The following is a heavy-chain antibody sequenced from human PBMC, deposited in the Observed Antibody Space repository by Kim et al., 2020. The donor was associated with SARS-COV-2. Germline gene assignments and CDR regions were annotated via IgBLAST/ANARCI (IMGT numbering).Heavy chain of an antibody. Sequence: GALRLSCAASGFTFSSYAMHWVRQAPGKGLEWVAVISYDGSNKYYADSVKGRFTISRDNSKNTLYLQMNSLRAEDTAVYYCARDSVLLWFGELQQGDAF. CDR3: ARDSVLLWFGELQQGDAF. D-gene: IGHD3-10*01. CDR2: ISYDGSNK. J-gene: IGHJ3*01. V-gene: IGHV3-30*04. CDR1: GFTFSSYA.